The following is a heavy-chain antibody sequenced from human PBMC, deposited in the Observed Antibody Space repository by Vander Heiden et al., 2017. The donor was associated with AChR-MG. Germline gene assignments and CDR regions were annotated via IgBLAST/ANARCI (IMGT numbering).Heavy chain of an antibody. J-gene: IGHJ4*02. CDR3: ARDPGGSYERYYFDY. V-gene: IGHV3-48*02. Sequence: EVQLVESGGGLVQPGGSLRLSCAASGFTFSSYSRNWVRQAPGKGLEWVSYISSSSSTIYYADSVKGRFTISRDNAKNSLYLQMNSLRDEDTAVYYCARDPGGSYERYYFDYWGQGTLVTVSS. CDR2: ISSSSSTI. D-gene: IGHD1-26*01. CDR1: GFTFSSYS.